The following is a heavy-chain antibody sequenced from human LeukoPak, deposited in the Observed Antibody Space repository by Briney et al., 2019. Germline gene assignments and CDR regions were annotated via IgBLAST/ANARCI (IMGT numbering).Heavy chain of an antibody. Sequence: GGSLKISCKGSGYSFSSYWIGWVRQMPGKGLEWMGIIYPGDSDISYSPSFQGQVTISADKSISTAYLQWSSLKASDTAMYYCARQGYGSWSPANWFDPWGQGTLVTVTS. CDR1: GYSFSSYW. J-gene: IGHJ5*02. V-gene: IGHV5-51*01. CDR2: IYPGDSDI. D-gene: IGHD6-13*01. CDR3: ARQGYGSWSPANWFDP.